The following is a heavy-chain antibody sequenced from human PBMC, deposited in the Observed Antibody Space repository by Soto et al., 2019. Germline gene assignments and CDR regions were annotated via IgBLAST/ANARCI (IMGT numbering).Heavy chain of an antibody. Sequence: PGGSLRLSCAASGFTFSDYYMSWIRQAPGKGLEWVSYISSSGSTIYYADSVKGRFTISRDNAKNSLYLQMNSLRAEDTAVYYCARPQLGVHDNWFDPWGQGTLVTVSS. J-gene: IGHJ5*02. CDR3: ARPQLGVHDNWFDP. CDR1: GFTFSDYY. CDR2: ISSSGSTI. V-gene: IGHV3-11*01. D-gene: IGHD2-2*01.